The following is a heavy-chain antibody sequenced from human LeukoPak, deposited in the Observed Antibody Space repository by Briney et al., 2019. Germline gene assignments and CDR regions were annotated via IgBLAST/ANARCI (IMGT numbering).Heavy chain of an antibody. CDR1: GFNFSGSA. D-gene: IGHD2-21*01. V-gene: IGHV3-73*01. CDR3: TFYLRYSDSDDSYSPY. Sequence: PGGSLRLSCTTSGFNFSGSAVHWVRQASGKGLEWVGRVRSKANNYAAAYSESLGGRFIISRDDSEDTAFLQMNSLTTEDAAVYYCTFYLRYSDSDDSYSPYWGQGTLVTVSS. CDR2: VRSKANNYAA. J-gene: IGHJ4*02.